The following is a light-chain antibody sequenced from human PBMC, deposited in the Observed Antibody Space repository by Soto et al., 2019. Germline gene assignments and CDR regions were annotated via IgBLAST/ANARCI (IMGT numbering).Light chain of an antibody. CDR2: DVS. Sequence: QSVLTQPASVSGSPGQSITISCTGTSSDVGAYSYVSWYQQHPGKAPKPIIYDVSDRPSGISSRFSGSKSDNTASLTISGLQAEDEAEYYCSSYTSSTTYVFGTGTKVTVL. J-gene: IGLJ1*01. V-gene: IGLV2-14*01. CDR3: SSYTSSTTYV. CDR1: SSDVGAYSY.